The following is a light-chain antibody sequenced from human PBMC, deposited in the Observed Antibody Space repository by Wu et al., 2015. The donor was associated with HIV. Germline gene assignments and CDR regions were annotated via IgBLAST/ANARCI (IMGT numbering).Light chain of an antibody. CDR3: QQYGSSPMYS. CDR1: QSVSSGS. CDR2: DAS. V-gene: IGKV3-20*01. J-gene: IGKJ2*03. Sequence: EIVLTQSPGTLSLSSGERATLSCRASQSVSSGSLAWYQQKSGQAPRLLIYDASRRATGIPDRFSGSGSGTDFTLTISRLEPEDFAVYYCQQYGSSPMYSFGQGTK.